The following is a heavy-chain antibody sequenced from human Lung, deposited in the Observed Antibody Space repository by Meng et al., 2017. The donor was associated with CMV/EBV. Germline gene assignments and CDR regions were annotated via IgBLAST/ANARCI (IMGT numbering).Heavy chain of an antibody. V-gene: IGHV3-15*01. CDR1: GFTFSNDW. CDR3: IWNDLGDY. Sequence: VQLVVAGGSSGKPGGSLRLSWAGSGFTFSNDWMSWVRQAPGKGLEWVGRIKSKTDGETADYNAPVKGRFTISRDDSKNTLYLQMNSLKTEDTAIYYCIWNDLGDYWGQGTLVTVSS. CDR2: IKSKTDGETA. J-gene: IGHJ4*02. D-gene: IGHD1-1*01.